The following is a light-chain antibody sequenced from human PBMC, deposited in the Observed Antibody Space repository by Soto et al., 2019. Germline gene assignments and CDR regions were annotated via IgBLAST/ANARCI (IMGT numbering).Light chain of an antibody. CDR3: QQSYTTPWT. CDR2: AAS. J-gene: IGKJ1*01. V-gene: IGKV1-39*01. Sequence: DIHMTQSPSSLSASVGDRGTITGRARQGISSCLNWDQQEPGKAPHLRIYAASSLRYGVPSRFRGSESATEFTHTISSLQPEDFANYFCQQSYTTPWTFGQGPQV. CDR1: QGISSC.